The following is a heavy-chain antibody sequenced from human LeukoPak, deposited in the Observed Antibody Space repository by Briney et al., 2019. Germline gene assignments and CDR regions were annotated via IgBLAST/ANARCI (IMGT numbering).Heavy chain of an antibody. CDR1: GGTFSSYA. CDR2: IIPIFGTA. D-gene: IGHD5-12*01. Sequence: GASVKVSCKATGGTFSSYAISWVRQAPGPGLEWMGGIIPIFGTANYAQKFQGRVTITADESTSTAYMELSSLRSEDTAVYYCAREDAGAVATRLDAFDIWGQGTMVTVSS. V-gene: IGHV1-69*13. CDR3: AREDAGAVATRLDAFDI. J-gene: IGHJ3*02.